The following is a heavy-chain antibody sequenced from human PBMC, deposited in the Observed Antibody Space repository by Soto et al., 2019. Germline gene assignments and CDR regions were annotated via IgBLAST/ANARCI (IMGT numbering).Heavy chain of an antibody. D-gene: IGHD5-18*01. Sequence: SETLSLTGTVSGGSISSYYWSWIRQPPGKGLEWIGYIYYSGSTNYNPSLKSRVTISVDTSKNQFSLKLSSVTAADTAVYYCARGQLWDFDYWGQGTLVTVS. CDR3: ARGQLWDFDY. CDR1: GGSISSYY. CDR2: IYYSGST. V-gene: IGHV4-59*01. J-gene: IGHJ4*02.